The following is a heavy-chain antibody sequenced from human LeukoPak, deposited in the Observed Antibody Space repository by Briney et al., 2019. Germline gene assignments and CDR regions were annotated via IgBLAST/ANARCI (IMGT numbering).Heavy chain of an antibody. Sequence: GGSLRLSCAASGFTFSSYAMSWVRQAPGKGLEWVPAISGSGGRTYYADSVKGRFTISRDNSKNTLYLQMNSLRAEDTAVYCAKDGVAVAGTPYYFDYWGQGTLVTVSS. CDR1: GFTFSSYA. J-gene: IGHJ4*02. V-gene: IGHV3-23*01. D-gene: IGHD6-19*01. CDR2: ISGSGGRT. CDR3: AKDGVAVAGTPYYFDY.